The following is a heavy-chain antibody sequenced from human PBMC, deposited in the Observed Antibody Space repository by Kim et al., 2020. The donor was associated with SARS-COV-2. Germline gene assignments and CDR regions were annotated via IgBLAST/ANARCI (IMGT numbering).Heavy chain of an antibody. Sequence: GESLKISCQVSGFTFTTHWIAWVRQMPGKGLEWMGIIYPGDSDTRYSPSFQGQVTISADRSISTAYLQWSSLKASDTAMYYCARLMYSTSYGDYWGQGTLVTVSS. D-gene: IGHD6-6*01. CDR3: ARLMYSTSYGDY. J-gene: IGHJ4*02. CDR2: IYPGDSDT. CDR1: GFTFTTHW. V-gene: IGHV5-51*01.